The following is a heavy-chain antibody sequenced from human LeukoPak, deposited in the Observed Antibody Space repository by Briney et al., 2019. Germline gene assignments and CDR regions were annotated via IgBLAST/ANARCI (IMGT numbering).Heavy chain of an antibody. Sequence: GASVKVSCKASGYTFTGYYMHWVRQAPGQRLEWMGWINPNSGGTNYAQKFQGRVTMTRDTSISTAYMELSRLRSDDTAVYYCASPYCSSTSCYARNWYFDLWGRGTLVTVSS. CDR3: ASPYCSSTSCYARNWYFDL. CDR2: INPNSGGT. D-gene: IGHD2-2*01. J-gene: IGHJ2*01. V-gene: IGHV1-2*02. CDR1: GYTFTGYY.